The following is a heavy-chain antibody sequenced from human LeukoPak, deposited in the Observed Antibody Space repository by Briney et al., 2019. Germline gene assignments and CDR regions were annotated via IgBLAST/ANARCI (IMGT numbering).Heavy chain of an antibody. D-gene: IGHD3-22*01. J-gene: IGHJ3*02. CDR3: ASNTMIVVVDAFDI. V-gene: IGHV1-69*01. CDR2: IIPIFGPA. CDR1: RGTLSSYA. Sequence: SVKVSCMPSRGTLSSYAISCVRQAPGQGGEWMGGIIPIFGPANYAQKFQGRVTITADESTSTAYMELSSLRSEDTAVYYCASNTMIVVVDAFDIWGQGTMVTVSS.